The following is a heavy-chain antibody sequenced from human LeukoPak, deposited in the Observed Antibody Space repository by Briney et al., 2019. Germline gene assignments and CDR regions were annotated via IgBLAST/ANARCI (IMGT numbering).Heavy chain of an antibody. Sequence: PGGSLRLSCAASGFTFNNYAMGWVRQPPGKGLEWVSYISSSSSTIYYADSVKGRFTISRDNAKNSLYLQMNGLRAEDTAVYYCARDPLYTHSSSSRFDYWGQGTLVTVSS. CDR2: ISSSSSTI. J-gene: IGHJ4*02. V-gene: IGHV3-48*01. D-gene: IGHD6-6*01. CDR3: ARDPLYTHSSSSRFDY. CDR1: GFTFNNYA.